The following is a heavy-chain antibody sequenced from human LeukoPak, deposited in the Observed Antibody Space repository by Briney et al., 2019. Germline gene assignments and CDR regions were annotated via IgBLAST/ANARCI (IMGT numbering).Heavy chain of an antibody. CDR3: AKVPYDFWSGYYYPFDY. J-gene: IGHJ4*02. CDR1: GFTFSSFA. Sequence: PGGSLRLSCAASGFTFSSFAMNWVRQAPGKGLEWVSAISGSGGSPYYADSVKGRFTISRDNSKDTLYLQMNSLRAEDTAVYYCAKVPYDFWSGYYYPFDYWGQGTLVTVSS. V-gene: IGHV3-23*01. CDR2: ISGSGGSP. D-gene: IGHD3-3*01.